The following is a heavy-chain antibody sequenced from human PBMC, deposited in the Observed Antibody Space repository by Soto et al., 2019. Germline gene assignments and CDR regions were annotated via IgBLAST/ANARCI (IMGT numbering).Heavy chain of an antibody. CDR2: ISDYNRNA. Sequence: ASVKVSCKASGYTFSSYGISWVRQAPGQGLEWMGWISDYNRNANYAQKIQGRVTMTTDTSTSTAYMELRSLSSDDTAVYYCARDSDKYNSGSNRLDPWGQGTLVTVSS. CDR3: ARDSDKYNSGSNRLDP. V-gene: IGHV1-18*01. CDR1: GYTFSSYG. D-gene: IGHD6-19*01. J-gene: IGHJ5*02.